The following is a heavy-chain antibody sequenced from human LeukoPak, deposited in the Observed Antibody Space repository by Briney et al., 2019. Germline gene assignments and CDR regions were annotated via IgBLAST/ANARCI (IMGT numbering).Heavy chain of an antibody. D-gene: IGHD3-10*02. CDR1: GYTFTSYY. CDR3: ARGVFGELEKLMFQH. CDR2: INPSGGST. Sequence: ASVKVSCKASGYTFTSYYIHWVRQAPGQGLEWMGIINPSGGSTSYPQKFQDRVTMTRDTSTSTVYMELGSLKSDDTAIYYCARGVFGELEKLMFQHWGQGTLVTVSS. J-gene: IGHJ1*01. V-gene: IGHV1-46*01.